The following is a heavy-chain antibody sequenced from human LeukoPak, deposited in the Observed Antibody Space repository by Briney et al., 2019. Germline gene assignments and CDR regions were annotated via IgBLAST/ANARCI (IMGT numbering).Heavy chain of an antibody. D-gene: IGHD6-13*01. CDR1: GGSISSSSYY. V-gene: IGHV4-39*07. CDR3: ARVIAAAGARVDY. J-gene: IGHJ4*02. CDR2: IYYSGST. Sequence: PSETLSLTCTVSGGSISSSSYYWGWIRQPPGKGLEWIGSIYYSGSTYYNPSLKSRVTISVDTSKNQFSLKLSSVTAADTAVYYCARVIAAAGARVDYWGQGTLVTVSS.